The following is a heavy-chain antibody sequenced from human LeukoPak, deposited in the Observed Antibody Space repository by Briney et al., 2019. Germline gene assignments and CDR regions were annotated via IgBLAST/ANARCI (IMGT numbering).Heavy chain of an antibody. CDR3: ARDSDLAVAGAIDY. J-gene: IGHJ4*02. D-gene: IGHD6-19*01. Sequence: SETLSLTCAVYGGSFSGYYWSWIRQPPGKGLEWIGEINHSGSTNYNPSLKSRVTISVDTSKNQFSLKLSSVTAADTAVYYCARDSDLAVAGAIDYWGQGTLVTASS. CDR2: INHSGST. V-gene: IGHV4-34*01. CDR1: GGSFSGYY.